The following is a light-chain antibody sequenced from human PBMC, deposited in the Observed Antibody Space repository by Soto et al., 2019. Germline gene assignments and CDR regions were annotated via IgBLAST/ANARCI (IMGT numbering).Light chain of an antibody. J-gene: IGLJ1*01. CDR1: SSDVGGYNY. Sequence: QSALTQPASVSGSLGQSITISCTGTSSDVGGYNYVSWYQQHPGKAPKVIIYEVSNRPSGVSNRFFGSKSGNTASLTISGLQPEDEADYYCSSYTSISTYVFGTGTKVTV. CDR2: EVS. V-gene: IGLV2-14*01. CDR3: SSYTSISTYV.